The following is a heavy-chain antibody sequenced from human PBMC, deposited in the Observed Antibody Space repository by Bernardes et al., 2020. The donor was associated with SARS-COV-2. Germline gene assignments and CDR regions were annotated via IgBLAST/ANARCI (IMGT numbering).Heavy chain of an antibody. CDR2: VSSRGSN. Sequence: SETLSLTCTVSGDSVRSGPYHWSWIRQPPGKGLEWLGHVSSRGSNTYNPSLNNRVSISEDTSKKQFSLNLSSVTAADTAVYYCVGYTGGGGGLGHWGQGTLGTVSS. V-gene: IGHV4-61*01. CDR3: VGYTGGGGGLGH. CDR1: GDSVRSGPYH. J-gene: IGHJ4*02. D-gene: IGHD5-18*01.